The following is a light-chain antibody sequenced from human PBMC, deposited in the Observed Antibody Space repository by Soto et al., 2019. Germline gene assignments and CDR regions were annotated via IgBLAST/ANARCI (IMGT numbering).Light chain of an antibody. CDR1: QNISSY. CDR3: QQYGSSTIT. J-gene: IGKJ5*01. Sequence: IVFTQSPATLSLSPGKRATLSCRASQNISSYLIWYPQKPGQAPRILIYDVSNRETGIPARFSGSGAGTDFSLTISRLEPADFAVDDCQQYGSSTITFGQGTRLEIK. CDR2: DVS. V-gene: IGKV3-11*01.